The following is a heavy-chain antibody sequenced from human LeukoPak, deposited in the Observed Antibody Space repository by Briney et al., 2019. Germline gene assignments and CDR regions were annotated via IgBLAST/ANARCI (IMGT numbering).Heavy chain of an antibody. V-gene: IGHV3-20*04. CDR3: ARVLRYCSGGNCYSGGLGYMDV. D-gene: IGHD2-15*01. CDR1: GFTFDDHG. Sequence: GGSLRLSCAASGFTFDDHGMSWVRQAPGKGLEWVSGIKWDGGRTGYADSVKGRFTISRDNAKNSVYLQMNSLRAEDTAVYYCARVLRYCSGGNCYSGGLGYMDVWGKGTTVTISS. CDR2: IKWDGGRT. J-gene: IGHJ6*03.